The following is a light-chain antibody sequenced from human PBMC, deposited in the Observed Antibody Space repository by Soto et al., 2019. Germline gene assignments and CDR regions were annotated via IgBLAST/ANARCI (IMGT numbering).Light chain of an antibody. CDR2: DAS. CDR1: QSVSNY. J-gene: IGKJ5*01. V-gene: IGKV3-11*01. CDR3: QQRGDWPLT. Sequence: EIVLTQSPATLSLSPGERATLSCRASQSVSNYLAWYQQKPGQAPMRLIYDASNRAAGIPARFSGSGSGADFTLTVSSLEIEDFAVDYCQQRGDWPLTFGQGTLLESK.